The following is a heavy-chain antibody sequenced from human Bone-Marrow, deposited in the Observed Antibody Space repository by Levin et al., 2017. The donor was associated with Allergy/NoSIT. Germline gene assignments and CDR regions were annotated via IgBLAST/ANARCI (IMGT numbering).Heavy chain of an antibody. CDR2: ISTSSSYI. CDR1: GFSITRYT. V-gene: IGHV3-21*01. Sequence: ASVKVSCAASGFSITRYTMNWVRQAPGKGLEWVSSISTSSSYISYADSVKGRFTMSRDNAKNSLFLQMNSLRAEDTAVYYCVGDPEEVSMVRGVISIYYYYGMDVWGQGTTVTVS. D-gene: IGHD3-10*01. J-gene: IGHJ6*02. CDR3: VGDPEEVSMVRGVISIYYYYGMDV.